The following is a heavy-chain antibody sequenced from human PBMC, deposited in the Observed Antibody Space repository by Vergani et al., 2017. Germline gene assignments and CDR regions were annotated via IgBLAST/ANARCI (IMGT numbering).Heavy chain of an antibody. CDR2: IYSGGST. Sequence: EVQLVESGGGLVQPGGSLRLSCAASGFTVSSNYMSWVRQAPGKGLEWVSVIYSGGSTYYADSVKGRFTISRDNSKNTLYLQMNSLRAEDTAVYYCAKDLGTTTPYGMDVWGQGTTVTVSS. D-gene: IGHD1-1*01. CDR3: AKDLGTTTPYGMDV. V-gene: IGHV3-66*02. J-gene: IGHJ6*02. CDR1: GFTVSSNY.